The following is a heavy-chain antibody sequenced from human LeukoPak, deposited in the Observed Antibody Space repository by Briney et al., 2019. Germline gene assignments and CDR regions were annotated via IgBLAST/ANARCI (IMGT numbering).Heavy chain of an antibody. D-gene: IGHD6-19*01. CDR2: IWYDGSNK. CDR3: ARVLIRAVAGPRPYYYYGMDV. V-gene: IGHV3-33*01. CDR1: GFTFSSYG. Sequence: PGGSLRLSCAASGFTFSSYGMHWVRQAPGKGLEWVAVIWYDGSNKYYADSVKGRFTISRDNSKNTLYLQMNSLRAEDTAVYYCARVLIRAVAGPRPYYYYGMDVWGQGTTVTVSS. J-gene: IGHJ6*02.